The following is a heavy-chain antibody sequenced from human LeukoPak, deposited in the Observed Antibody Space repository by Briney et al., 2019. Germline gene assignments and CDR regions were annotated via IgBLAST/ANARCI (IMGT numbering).Heavy chain of an antibody. D-gene: IGHD6-19*01. CDR1: GYSFTSYW. V-gene: IGHV5-10-1*01. CDR2: IDPSDSYT. Sequence: GESLKISCKGSGYSFTSYWISWVRQMPGKGLEWLGRIDPSDSYTNYSPSFQGHVTISADKSINTAYLQWSSLKASDTAMYYCARIPYSSGWYYFDYWGQGTLVTVSS. CDR3: ARIPYSSGWYYFDY. J-gene: IGHJ4*02.